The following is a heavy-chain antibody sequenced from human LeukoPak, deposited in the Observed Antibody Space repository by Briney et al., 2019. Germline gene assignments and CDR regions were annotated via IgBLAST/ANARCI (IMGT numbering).Heavy chain of an antibody. Sequence: PGGSLRLSCAASGVTFSSYAMSWVREGPGEGLGWVSVLCGSCGSRSHADSLKGRFTISRDNSKNTLYLQMNSLRAEDTAVYYCAKERGYYYGSIDYWGQGTLVTVS. V-gene: IGHV3-23*01. CDR1: GVTFSSYA. D-gene: IGHD5-18*01. J-gene: IGHJ4*02. CDR3: AKERGYYYGSIDY. CDR2: LCGSCGSR.